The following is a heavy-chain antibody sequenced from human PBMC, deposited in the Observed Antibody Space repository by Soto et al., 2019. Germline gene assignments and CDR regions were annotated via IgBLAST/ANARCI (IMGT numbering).Heavy chain of an antibody. CDR1: GFTFSSYW. J-gene: IGHJ6*02. D-gene: IGHD3-3*01. Sequence: GGSLRLSXAASGFTFSSYWMHWVRQAPGKGLVWVSRINSDGSSTSYADSVKGRFTISRDNAKNTLYLQMNSLRAEDTAVYYCARDFTVLRFLEWSGRLAGMDVWGQGTTVTVSS. CDR3: ARDFTVLRFLEWSGRLAGMDV. CDR2: INSDGSST. V-gene: IGHV3-74*01.